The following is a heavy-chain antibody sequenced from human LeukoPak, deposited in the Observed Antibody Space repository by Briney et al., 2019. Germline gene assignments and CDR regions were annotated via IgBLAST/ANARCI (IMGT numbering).Heavy chain of an antibody. CDR1: GGSFSDYD. J-gene: IGHJ4*02. V-gene: IGHV4-34*01. CDR2: INHGGNT. Sequence: SETLSLTCAVYGGSFSDYDWTWIRQPPGKGLEWIGEINHGGNTKYNPSLKSRVTISLDTSKNQFSLKLSSVTAADTAVYYCTRGLHTSLPFHWGQGIRVTVSA. CDR3: TRGLHTSLPFH. D-gene: IGHD2/OR15-2a*01.